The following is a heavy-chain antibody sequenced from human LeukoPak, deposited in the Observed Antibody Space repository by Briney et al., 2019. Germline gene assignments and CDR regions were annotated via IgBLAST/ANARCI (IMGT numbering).Heavy chain of an antibody. V-gene: IGHV3-66*01. D-gene: IGHD3-10*01. CDR1: GFTVSSNY. Sequence: GGFLRLSCAASGFTVSSNYMSWVRQAPGKGLEWVSAIYNGGSTYYADSVKGRFTISRDNSKNTLYLQMNSLRAEDTAVYYCARDDYGSGSSYAFDIWGQGTMVTVSS. CDR2: IYNGGST. J-gene: IGHJ3*02. CDR3: ARDDYGSGSSYAFDI.